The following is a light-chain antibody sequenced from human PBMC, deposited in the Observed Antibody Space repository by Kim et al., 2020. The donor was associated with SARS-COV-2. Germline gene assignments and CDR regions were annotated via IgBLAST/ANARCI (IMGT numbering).Light chain of an antibody. CDR3: QSYENRLSGYG. Sequence: RVTIACTVISSNIGAGYEVHWYQQLQGTAPKLLIYVDINRPSGVPDRFSGSKSGTSASLAITGRQTEDEADYYCQSYENRLSGYGFGTGTKVYVL. CDR1: SSNIGAGYE. V-gene: IGLV1-40*01. CDR2: VDI. J-gene: IGLJ1*01.